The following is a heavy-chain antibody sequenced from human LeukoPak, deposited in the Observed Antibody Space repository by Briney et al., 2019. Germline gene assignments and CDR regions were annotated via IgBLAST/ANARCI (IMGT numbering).Heavy chain of an antibody. D-gene: IGHD2-15*01. V-gene: IGHV1-69*05. J-gene: IGHJ4*02. Sequence: SVNVSCKSSGGTFSSYAISWVRQAPAQGHEWMGMIIPIFSTANSAQTFQGRGTITTDASTCTASMELRSMSFGDTDVCACARDVDRGYCSGWSGRDYCGQGTLALVSA. CDR1: GGTFSSYA. CDR2: IIPIFSTA. CDR3: ARDVDRGYCSGWSGRDY.